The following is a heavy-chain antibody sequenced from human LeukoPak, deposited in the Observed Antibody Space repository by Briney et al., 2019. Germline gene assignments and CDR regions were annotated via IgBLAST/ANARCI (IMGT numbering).Heavy chain of an antibody. CDR2: IHYSGST. Sequence: SETLSLTCTVSGDSISSYYWSWIRQPPGKGLEWIGYIHYSGSTNYNPSLKSRVTISIDTSKNHFSLRLSSVTAADTAMYYCARAGGVDTAMDANFDYWGQGTLVTVSS. CDR1: GDSISSYY. D-gene: IGHD5-18*01. CDR3: ARAGGVDTAMDANFDY. V-gene: IGHV4-59*01. J-gene: IGHJ4*02.